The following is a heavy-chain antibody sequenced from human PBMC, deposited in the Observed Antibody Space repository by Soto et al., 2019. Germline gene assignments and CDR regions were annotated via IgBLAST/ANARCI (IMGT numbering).Heavy chain of an antibody. Sequence: PGGSLRLSCAASGFTFDDHAMHWVRQVPGKGLEWVSSISWNSGGIGYADSVKGRFTISRDNAKNSLYLQMNSLRPEDTALYYCARDIGVDIVLGPAALLQAANQSFYGMDVWGQGPTVTVS. J-gene: IGHJ6*02. CDR2: ISWNSGGI. V-gene: IGHV3-9*01. D-gene: IGHD2-2*03. CDR1: GFTFDDHA. CDR3: ARDIGVDIVLGPAALLQAANQSFYGMDV.